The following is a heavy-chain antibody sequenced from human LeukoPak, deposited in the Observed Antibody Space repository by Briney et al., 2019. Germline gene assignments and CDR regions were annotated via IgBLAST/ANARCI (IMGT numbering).Heavy chain of an antibody. V-gene: IGHV4-4*02. J-gene: IGHJ5*02. CDR1: GASISRPYW. CDR3: ARRRWIPRNKSNWFDP. D-gene: IGHD5-18*01. Sequence: SETLSLTCGVSGASISRPYWWSWVRQPPGKGLEWIAEISHSGTTHYNPSLKSRVIISVDKSKNQVFLKLNSVTAADTAVYYCARRRWIPRNKSNWFDPWGQGTLVTVSS. CDR2: ISHSGTT.